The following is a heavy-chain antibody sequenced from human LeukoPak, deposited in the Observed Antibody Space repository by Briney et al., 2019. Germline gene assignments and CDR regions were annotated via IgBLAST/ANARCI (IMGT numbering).Heavy chain of an antibody. CDR2: ISAYNGNT. CDR3: ASSYSSSWYAAFDY. V-gene: IGHV1-18*01. J-gene: IGHJ4*02. CDR1: GYTFTSYG. Sequence: ASVKVSCKASGYTFTSYGISWVRQAPGQGLEWMGWISAYNGNTNYAQKLQGRVTMTTDTSTSTAYMELRSLRSDDTAVCYCASSYSSSWYAAFDYWGQGTLVTVSS. D-gene: IGHD6-13*01.